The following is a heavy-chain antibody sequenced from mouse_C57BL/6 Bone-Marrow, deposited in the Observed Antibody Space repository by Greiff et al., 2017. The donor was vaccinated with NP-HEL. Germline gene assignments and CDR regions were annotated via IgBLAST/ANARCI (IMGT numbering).Heavy chain of an antibody. CDR1: GYTFTSYW. V-gene: IGHV1-50*01. J-gene: IGHJ2*01. CDR2: IDPSDSYT. Sequence: QVQLQQPGAELVKPGASVKLSCKASGYTFTSYWMQWVKQRPGQGLEWIGEIDPSDSYTNYNQKFQGKAKLTVDTSSSTAYMQRSSLTSEDSAVYYCARDRQLGRSYSFDYWGQGTTLTVSS. D-gene: IGHD4-1*02. CDR3: ARDRQLGRSYSFDY.